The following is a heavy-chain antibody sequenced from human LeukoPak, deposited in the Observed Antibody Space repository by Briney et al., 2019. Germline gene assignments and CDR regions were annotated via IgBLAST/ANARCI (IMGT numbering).Heavy chain of an antibody. J-gene: IGHJ4*02. CDR1: GFTFSSYA. Sequence: PGGSLRLSCAASGFTFSSYAMSWVRQAPGKGLERVSAISGSGGSTYYADSVKGRFTISRDNSKNTLYLQMNSLRAEDTAVYYCAKEIGRGWYLHYFDYWGQGTLVTVSS. CDR2: ISGSGGST. V-gene: IGHV3-23*01. D-gene: IGHD6-19*01. CDR3: AKEIGRGWYLHYFDY.